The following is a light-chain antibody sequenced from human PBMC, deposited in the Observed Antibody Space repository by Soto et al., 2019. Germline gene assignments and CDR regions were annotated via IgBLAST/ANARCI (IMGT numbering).Light chain of an antibody. CDR3: QQRHMWPIT. V-gene: IGKV1-9*01. CDR2: AAS. J-gene: IGKJ5*01. Sequence: DIQLTQYPSLLSASLGDRVTITCGASQDISDYLAWYQQRPGKAPKLLIYAASTLQSGVPSRFSGSGSGTEFTLTISSLQPEDSAVYYCQQRHMWPITFGQGTRLEIK. CDR1: QDISDY.